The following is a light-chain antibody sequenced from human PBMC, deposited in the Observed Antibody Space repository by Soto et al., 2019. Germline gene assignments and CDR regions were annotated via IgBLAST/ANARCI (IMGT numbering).Light chain of an antibody. CDR1: ESISYW. CDR2: DAS. V-gene: IGKV1-5*01. J-gene: IGKJ2*01. Sequence: DIQLTQSPSTLTASVGDRVTIGCRASESISYWFAWYQQKPGKAPKLLIYDASSLRSGVPSRFSGSGSGTEFTLTITSPQPYDFATYYCQLYDSYSKTFGQGTQLEIK. CDR3: QLYDSYSKT.